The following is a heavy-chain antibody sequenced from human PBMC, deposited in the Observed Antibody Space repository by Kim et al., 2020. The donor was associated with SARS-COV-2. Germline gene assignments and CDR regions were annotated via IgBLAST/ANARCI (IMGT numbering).Heavy chain of an antibody. V-gene: IGHV1-2*02. Sequence: DTGATNYAQKFRGRVTMTRDTSINTAYMELSRLTSDDTAVFYCARGELDYWGQGTLVTVSS. D-gene: IGHD1-1*01. CDR2: DTGAT. CDR3: ARGELDY. J-gene: IGHJ4*02.